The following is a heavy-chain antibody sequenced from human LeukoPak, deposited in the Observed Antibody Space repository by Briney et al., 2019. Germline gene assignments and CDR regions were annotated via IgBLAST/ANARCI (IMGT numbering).Heavy chain of an antibody. V-gene: IGHV1-2*02. CDR3: ARSPRYCSGGSCYFPFDY. CDR1: GYTFTGYY. D-gene: IGHD2-15*01. CDR2: INPNSGGT. Sequence: ASVKVSCKASGYTFTGYYMHWVRQAPGQGLEWMGWINPNSGGTNYAQKFQGRVTMTTDTSTSTAYMELRSLRSDDTAVYYCARSPRYCSGGSCYFPFDYWGQGTLVTVSS. J-gene: IGHJ4*02.